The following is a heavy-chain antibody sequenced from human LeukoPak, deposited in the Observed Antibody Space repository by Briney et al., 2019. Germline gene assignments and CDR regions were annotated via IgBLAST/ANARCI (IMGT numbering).Heavy chain of an antibody. D-gene: IGHD5-18*01. CDR1: GFTFSSYG. J-gene: IGHJ5*02. CDR2: ISYDGSNK. V-gene: IGHV3-30*18. CDR3: AKDLARYSYGLNWFDP. Sequence: GGSLRISCAASGFTFSSYGMHWVRQAPDKGLEWVAVISYDGSNKYYADSVKGRFTISRDNSKNTLYLQMNSLRAEDTAVYYCAKDLARYSYGLNWFDPWGQGTLVTVSS.